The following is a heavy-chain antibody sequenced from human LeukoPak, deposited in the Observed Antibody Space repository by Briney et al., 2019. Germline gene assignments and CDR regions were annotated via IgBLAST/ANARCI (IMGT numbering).Heavy chain of an antibody. Sequence: GGSLRLSCAASGFTFSSYWMYWVRQAPGKGLVWVSCLNSDGSSTRYADSVRGRFTISRDNAKNTLYLQMNSLRAEDTAVYYCATGNYHAFDIWGQGTMVTVSS. CDR1: GFTFSSYW. V-gene: IGHV3-74*01. D-gene: IGHD1-7*01. CDR3: ATGNYHAFDI. J-gene: IGHJ3*02. CDR2: LNSDGSST.